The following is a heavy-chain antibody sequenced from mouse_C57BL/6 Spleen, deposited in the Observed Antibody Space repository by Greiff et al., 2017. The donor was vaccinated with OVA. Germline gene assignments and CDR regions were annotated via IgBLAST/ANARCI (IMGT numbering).Heavy chain of an antibody. D-gene: IGHD5-1*01. CDR3: ARGIQYLEYYFDY. CDR1: GYSITSGYY. J-gene: IGHJ2*01. V-gene: IGHV3-6*01. CDR2: ISYDGSN. Sequence: EVKLLESGPGLVKPSQSLSLTCSVTGYSITSGYYWNWIRQFPGNKLEWMGYISYDGSNNYNPSLKNRISITRDTSKNQFFLKLNSVTTEDTATYYCARGIQYLEYYFDYWGQGTTLTVSS.